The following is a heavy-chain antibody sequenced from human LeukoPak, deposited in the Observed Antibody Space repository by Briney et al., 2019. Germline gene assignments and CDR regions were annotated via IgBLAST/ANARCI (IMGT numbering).Heavy chain of an antibody. V-gene: IGHV4-4*07. CDR1: GGSISGYC. J-gene: IGHJ4*02. Sequence: SETLFLTCTVSGGSISGYCWTWIRQPAGKGLEWIGRIYNIGSPNYNPALKSRVTISVDTSKNQFSLKLSSVTAADSAVYYCARGLRTDSGYDDGEDHWGQGTLVTVSS. CDR2: IYNIGSP. D-gene: IGHD5-12*01. CDR3: ARGLRTDSGYDDGEDH.